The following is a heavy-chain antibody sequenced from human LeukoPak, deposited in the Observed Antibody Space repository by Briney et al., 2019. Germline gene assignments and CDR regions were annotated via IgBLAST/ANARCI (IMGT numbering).Heavy chain of an antibody. V-gene: IGHV3-33*01. CDR1: GFTFSGYV. Sequence: HPGRSLRLSCAASGFTFSGYVMHWVRQAPGKGLEWVAVIWYDGSNKYYADSVKGRFTISRDNSKNTLYLQMNSLRAEDTAVYYCARFQHCGGDCYLLDYWGQGTLVTVSS. D-gene: IGHD2-21*02. CDR3: ARFQHCGGDCYLLDY. J-gene: IGHJ4*02. CDR2: IWYDGSNK.